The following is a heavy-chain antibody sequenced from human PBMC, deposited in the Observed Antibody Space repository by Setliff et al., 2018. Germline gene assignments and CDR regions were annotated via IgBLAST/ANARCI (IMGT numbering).Heavy chain of an antibody. CDR2: MNPNSGNT. CDR3: ARSGWLREYYFDY. CDR1: GYTFTSYD. J-gene: IGHJ4*02. D-gene: IGHD5-12*01. V-gene: IGHV1-8*03. Sequence: ASVKVSCKASGYTFTSYDINWVRQATGQGLEWMGWMNPNSGNTGYAQKFPGRVTITRNTSISTAYMELSSLRSEDTAVYYCARSGWLREYYFDYWGQGTLVTVSS.